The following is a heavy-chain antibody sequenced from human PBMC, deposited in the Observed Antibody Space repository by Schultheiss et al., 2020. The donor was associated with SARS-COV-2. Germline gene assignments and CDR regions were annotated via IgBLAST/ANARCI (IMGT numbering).Heavy chain of an antibody. CDR2: INPSGGST. V-gene: IGHV1-46*01. J-gene: IGHJ5*02. CDR1: GYTFTSYY. Sequence: ASVKVSCKASGYTFTSYYMHWVRQAPGQGLEWMGIINPSGGSTSYAQKFQGRVTMTRDTSTSTVYMELSSLRSEDTAVYYCARNRRIKVEVVATNWFDPWGQGTLVTVSS. D-gene: IGHD2-15*01. CDR3: ARNRRIKVEVVATNWFDP.